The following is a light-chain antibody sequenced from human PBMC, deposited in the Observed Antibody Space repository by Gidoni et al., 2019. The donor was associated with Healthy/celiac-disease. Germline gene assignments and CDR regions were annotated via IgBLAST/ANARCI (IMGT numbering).Light chain of an antibody. CDR2: KAS. CDR1: QSISSW. V-gene: IGKV1-5*03. Sequence: DIQMTQSPSTLSASVGDRVTITCRASQSISSWFAWYQQKPGKAPKLLIYKASSLESGVPSRFSGSGSGTEFTLTISSLQPDDFATYYCQQYNRYWTFGQGTKVEIK. J-gene: IGKJ1*01. CDR3: QQYNRYWT.